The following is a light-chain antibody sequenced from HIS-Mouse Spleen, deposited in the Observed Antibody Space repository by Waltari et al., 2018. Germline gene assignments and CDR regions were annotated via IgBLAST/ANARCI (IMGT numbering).Light chain of an antibody. CDR1: VLAKKY. Sequence: SYELTQPSSVSVSPGQTARITCSGAVLAKKYARWFQQKPGQAPVLVLYKDSERPSGIPERFSGSSSGTTVTLTISGAQVEDEADYYCYSAADNNWVFGGGTKLTVL. V-gene: IGLV3-27*01. CDR3: YSAADNNWV. CDR2: KDS. J-gene: IGLJ3*02.